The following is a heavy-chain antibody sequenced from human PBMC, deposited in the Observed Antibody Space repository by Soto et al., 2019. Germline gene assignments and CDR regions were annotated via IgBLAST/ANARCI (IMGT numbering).Heavy chain of an antibody. CDR2: INAGNGNT. J-gene: IGHJ4*02. D-gene: IGHD3-22*01. V-gene: IGHV1-3*01. Sequence: QVQLVQSGAEVKKPGASVKVSCKASGYTFTNYAMHWVRQAPGQRLEWMGWINAGNGNTKYSQQFQGRVTITRDTSASTAHMELISLRSEDTAVYYCARSSGYYYLEYWGQGTLVTVSS. CDR3: ARSSGYYYLEY. CDR1: GYTFTNYA.